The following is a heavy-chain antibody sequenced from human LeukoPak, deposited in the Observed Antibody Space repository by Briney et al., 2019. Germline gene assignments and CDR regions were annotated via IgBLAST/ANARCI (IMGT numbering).Heavy chain of an antibody. CDR2: INPNSGGT. Sequence: ASVKASCKASGYTFTRYYMHWVRQAPGQGLEWMGWINPNSGGTNYAQKFQGRVTMTRDTSISTAYMELSRLRSDDTAVYYCARGRADCSSTSCYKTYYYYYYMDVWGKGTTVTVSS. CDR1: GYTFTRYY. J-gene: IGHJ6*03. V-gene: IGHV1-2*02. D-gene: IGHD2-2*02. CDR3: ARGRADCSSTSCYKTYYYYYYMDV.